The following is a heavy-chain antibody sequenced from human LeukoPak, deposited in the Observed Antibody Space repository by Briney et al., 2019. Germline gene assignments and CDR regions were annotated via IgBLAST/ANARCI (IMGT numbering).Heavy chain of an antibody. Sequence: PSETLSLTCTVSGGSVSSSGSYWSWIRQPPGKGLEWIGEINHNGSTNYNPSLKSRVTISVDTSKNQFSLKLSSVTAADTAVYYCARVDFWSGLPGYWGQGTLVTVSS. J-gene: IGHJ4*02. V-gene: IGHV4-39*07. D-gene: IGHD3-3*01. CDR3: ARVDFWSGLPGY. CDR1: GGSVSSSGSY. CDR2: INHNGST.